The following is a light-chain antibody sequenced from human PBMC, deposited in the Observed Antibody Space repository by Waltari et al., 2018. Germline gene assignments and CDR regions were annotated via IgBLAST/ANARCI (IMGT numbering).Light chain of an antibody. Sequence: EIVMTQSPDTLSVSPGERATVSCRSSQCVSSNLAWYQHKPGQAPRLLIYEASTSATSIPARFRGSGSGTDFTLTISSLQSEDSAVYYCQQYNHWPPITFGQGTRLEIK. V-gene: IGKV3-15*01. CDR1: QCVSSN. CDR3: QQYNHWPPIT. J-gene: IGKJ5*01. CDR2: EAS.